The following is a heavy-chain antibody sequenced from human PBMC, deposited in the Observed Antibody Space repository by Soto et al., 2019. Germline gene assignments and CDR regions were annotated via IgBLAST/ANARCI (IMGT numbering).Heavy chain of an antibody. CDR2: INPSGGST. D-gene: IGHD3-10*01. CDR1: GYTFTSYY. J-gene: IGHJ6*02. CDR3: ARDSRALLWFGELYPYGMDV. V-gene: IGHV1-46*01. Sequence: ASVKVSCKASGYTFTSYYMHWVRQAPGQGLEWIGIINPSGGSTTYAQKFQGRVTMTRDTSTSTVYMELSSLRSEDTAVYYCARDSRALLWFGELYPYGMDVWGQGTTVTVSS.